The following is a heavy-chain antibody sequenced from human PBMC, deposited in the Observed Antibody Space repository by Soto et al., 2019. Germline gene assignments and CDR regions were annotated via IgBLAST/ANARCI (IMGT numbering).Heavy chain of an antibody. CDR3: AKDFYYDFWSGYSPTDYYYYYYMDV. Sequence: SLRLSCAASGFTFSRYGMHWVRQAPGKGLEWVAVISYDGSNKYYADSVKGRFTISRDNSKNTLYLQMNSLRAEDTAVYYCAKDFYYDFWSGYSPTDYYYYYYMDVWGKGTAVTVSS. D-gene: IGHD3-3*01. CDR2: ISYDGSNK. V-gene: IGHV3-30*18. J-gene: IGHJ6*03. CDR1: GFTFSRYG.